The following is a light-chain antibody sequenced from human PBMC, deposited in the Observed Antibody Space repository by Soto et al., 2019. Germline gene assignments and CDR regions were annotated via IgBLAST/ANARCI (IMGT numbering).Light chain of an antibody. CDR3: HQSHSSPYT. Sequence: DIQMTQSPSSLSASVGDRVTISCRPSRTIANYLNWYQHKPGNAPKLLIYAASSLQTGVPSRFSGSGSGTDFTLTINSLQPEDFATYFCHQSHSSPYTFGQGTRLEIK. CDR2: AAS. CDR1: RTIANY. V-gene: IGKV1-39*01. J-gene: IGKJ2*01.